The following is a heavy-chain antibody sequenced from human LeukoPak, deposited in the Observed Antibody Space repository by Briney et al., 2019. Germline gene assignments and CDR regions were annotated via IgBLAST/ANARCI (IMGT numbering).Heavy chain of an antibody. V-gene: IGHV3-30*04. CDR2: ISYDGSHK. J-gene: IGHJ4*02. D-gene: IGHD5-24*01. CDR3: ARGAARMVEMGTMISFEY. CDR1: GFTFSSYA. Sequence: GRSLRLSCAASGFTFSSYAMHWVRQAPGKGLEGVAVISYDGSHKKYADSVKGRLTISRVNSQKTLYLQMNSLRAEDAAVYYCARGAARMVEMGTMISFEYWGQGTLITVSS.